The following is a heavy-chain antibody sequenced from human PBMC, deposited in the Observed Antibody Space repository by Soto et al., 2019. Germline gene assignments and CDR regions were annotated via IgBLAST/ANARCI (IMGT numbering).Heavy chain of an antibody. CDR1: GDSFSSNTW. CDR3: AVPGSGDLDY. Sequence: SETLSLTCPVSGDSFSSNTWWTWVRQPPGKGLEWIVEISPTGTTNYNPSLKGRVNISVDRPKNLLSLSLTSVTAADSALYYRAVPGSGDLDYWAPGTMVTVSS. J-gene: IGHJ4*02. V-gene: IGHV4-4*02. CDR2: ISPTGTT. D-gene: IGHD5-12*01.